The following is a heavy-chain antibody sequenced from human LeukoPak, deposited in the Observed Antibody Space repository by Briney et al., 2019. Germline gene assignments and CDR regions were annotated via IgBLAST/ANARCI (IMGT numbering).Heavy chain of an antibody. D-gene: IGHD6-13*01. CDR3: ASPTAAGIH. V-gene: IGHV3-23*01. J-gene: IGHJ4*02. CDR1: GFTFSNYA. CDR2: ISGSGGST. Sequence: GGSLRLSCAASGFTFSNYAMSWVRQAPGNGLEWVSTISGSGGSTYYADSVKGRFTISRDNTKNSLYLQMNSLRAEDTAVYYCASPTAAGIHWGQGTLVTVSS.